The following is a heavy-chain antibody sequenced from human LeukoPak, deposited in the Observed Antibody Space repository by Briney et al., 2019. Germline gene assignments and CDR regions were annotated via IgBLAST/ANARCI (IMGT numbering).Heavy chain of an antibody. CDR1: GFTFSSYT. V-gene: IGHV3-30*04. Sequence: GGSLRLSCAASGFTFSSYTMHWVRQAPGKGLEWVALISYDGGNKYYADSVKGRFTISRDNSKNTLYLQMNSLRAEDTAVYYCARSRGLGYYYGSGNTINSDWFDPWGQGTLVTVSS. J-gene: IGHJ5*02. CDR2: ISYDGGNK. CDR3: ARSRGLGYYYGSGNTINSDWFDP. D-gene: IGHD3-10*01.